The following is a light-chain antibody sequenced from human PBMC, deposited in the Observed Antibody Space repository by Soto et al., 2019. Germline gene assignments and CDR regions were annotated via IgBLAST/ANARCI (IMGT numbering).Light chain of an antibody. J-gene: IGKJ4*01. V-gene: IGKV2D-29*01. CDR1: QSILHSDGRTY. Sequence: DIVMTQTPLSLSVTPGQPASISCKSSQSILHSDGRTYFYWYLQKPGQPPQLLLYEVYNRFSGVPHTFTGIGSWTYFTLKISRVEAEDVGIYYCIQSVQIPRLTFGGRTRVEIK. CDR3: IQSVQIPRLT. CDR2: EVY.